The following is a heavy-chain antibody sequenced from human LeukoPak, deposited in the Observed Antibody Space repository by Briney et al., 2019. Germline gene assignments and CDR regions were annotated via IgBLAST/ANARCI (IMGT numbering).Heavy chain of an antibody. CDR1: VFTFSSYG. J-gene: IGHJ4*02. V-gene: IGHV3-30*18. CDR3: AKALRGAREVVDY. Sequence: GGSLRLSCAAPVFTFSSYGMHWVRQAPGKGLGWVAVISYDGSNKYYADSVKGRFTISRDNSKNTLYLQMNSLRAEDTAVYYCAKALRGAREVVDYWGQGTLVTVSS. D-gene: IGHD1-26*01. CDR2: ISYDGSNK.